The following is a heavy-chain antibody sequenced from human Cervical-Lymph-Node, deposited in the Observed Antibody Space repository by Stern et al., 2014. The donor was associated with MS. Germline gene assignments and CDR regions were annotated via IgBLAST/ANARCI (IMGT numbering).Heavy chain of an antibody. CDR3: AHSARTYYAYGMDV. Sequence: QITLKESGPTLVKPTQTLTLTCTFSGFSLSTSGVGVGWIRQPPGKALEWLARIYWDDDKRESPSLKSRPTIPKDTSQNHTGSKMTNMDPVDAATYYCAHSARTYYAYGMDVWGQGTTVTVSS. V-gene: IGHV2-5*02. CDR2: IYWDDDK. J-gene: IGHJ6*02. D-gene: IGHD3-3*01. CDR1: GFSLSTSGVG.